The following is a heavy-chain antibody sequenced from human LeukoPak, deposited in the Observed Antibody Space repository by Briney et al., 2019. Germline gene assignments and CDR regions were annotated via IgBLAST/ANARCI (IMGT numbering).Heavy chain of an antibody. CDR1: GGSISSYY. CDR3: ARASVLLSADY. Sequence: PSETLSLTCTVSGGSISSYYWSWIRQPPGKGLEWIGYIYNSGGTKYNPSLKSRLTISVDTSKNQLSLNLSSVTAADTAVYYCARASVLLSADYWGQGTLVTVSS. J-gene: IGHJ4*02. V-gene: IGHV4-59*01. D-gene: IGHD3-16*01. CDR2: IYNSGGT.